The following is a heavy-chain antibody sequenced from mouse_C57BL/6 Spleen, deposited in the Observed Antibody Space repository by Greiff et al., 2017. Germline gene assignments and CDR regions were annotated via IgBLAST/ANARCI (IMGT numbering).Heavy chain of an antibody. Sequence: QVQLQQPGAELVMPGASVKLSCKASGYTFTSYWMHWVKQRPGQGLEWIGEIDPSDSYTNYNQKFKGKSTLTVDKSSSTAYMQLSSLTSEDSAVYYCARWGDDYDGGAWFAYWGQGTLVTVSA. J-gene: IGHJ3*01. V-gene: IGHV1-69*01. CDR1: GYTFTSYW. CDR2: IDPSDSYT. CDR3: ARWGDDYDGGAWFAY. D-gene: IGHD2-4*01.